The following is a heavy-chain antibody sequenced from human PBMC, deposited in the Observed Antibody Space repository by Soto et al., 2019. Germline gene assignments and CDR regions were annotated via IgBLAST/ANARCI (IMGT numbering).Heavy chain of an antibody. CDR2: ISGSGDNI. CDR3: ARGACITCYYDDWFDT. D-gene: IGHD2-15*01. V-gene: IGHV3-11*01. CDR1: GFSFRDYY. J-gene: IGHJ5*02. Sequence: QVQLVESGGGLVKPGGSLRVSCAASGFSFRDYYMTWIRQAPGKGLEWVSYISGSGDNIHDADSVKGRFTISRDNAKNSMYLQMDSLRVEDTAVYYCARGACITCYYDDWFDTWGQGTLVTVSS.